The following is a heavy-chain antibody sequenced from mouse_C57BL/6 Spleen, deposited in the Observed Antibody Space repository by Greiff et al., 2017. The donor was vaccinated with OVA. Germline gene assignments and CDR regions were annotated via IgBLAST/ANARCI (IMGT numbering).Heavy chain of an antibody. V-gene: IGHV5-17*01. D-gene: IGHD2-4*01. J-gene: IGHJ3*01. CDR2: ISSGSSTI. Sequence: DVKLVESGGGLVKPGGSLKLSCAASGFTFSDYGMHWVRQAPEKGLEWVAYISSGSSTIYYADTVKGRFTISRDNAKNTLFLQMTSLRSEDTAMYYCARDDYAGPWFAYWGQGTLVTVSA. CDR1: GFTFSDYG. CDR3: ARDDYAGPWFAY.